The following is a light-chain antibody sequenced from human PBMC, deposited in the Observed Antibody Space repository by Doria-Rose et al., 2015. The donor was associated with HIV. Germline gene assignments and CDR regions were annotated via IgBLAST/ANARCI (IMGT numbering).Light chain of an antibody. CDR1: GGYHY. V-gene: IGLV2-14*03. CDR2: DVS. J-gene: IGLJ3*02. CDR3: SSYTGSSTWV. Sequence: GGYHYVSWYQQPPGKAPKLLIYDVSNRPSGVSNRFSGSKSGNTASLTISGLQAEDEADYYCSSYTGSSTWVFGGGTKLTV.